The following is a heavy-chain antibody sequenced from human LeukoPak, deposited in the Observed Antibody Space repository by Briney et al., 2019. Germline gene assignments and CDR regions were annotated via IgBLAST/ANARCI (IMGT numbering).Heavy chain of an antibody. CDR2: IYPHDSST. CDR3: ARLGTSGYDSWFDP. D-gene: IGHD5-12*01. V-gene: IGHV5-51*01. Sequence: GESLKISCQGSGYNFISNWIGWVRQTPGKGLEFLGIIYPHDSSTIYSPSFQGQVTVSVDKSISTAYLQWSSLKASDTAMYYCARLGTSGYDSWFDPWGQGTLVTVSS. J-gene: IGHJ5*02. CDR1: GYNFISNW.